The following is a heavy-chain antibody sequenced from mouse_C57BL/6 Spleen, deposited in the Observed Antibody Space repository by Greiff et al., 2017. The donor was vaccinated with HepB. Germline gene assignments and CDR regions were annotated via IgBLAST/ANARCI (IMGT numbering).Heavy chain of an antibody. Sequence: LVESGAELVRPGASVTLSCKASGYTFTDYEMHWVKQTPVHGLEWIGAIDPETGGTAYNQKFKGKAILTADKSSSTAYMELRSLTSEDSAVYYCTRRGNYGNHWYFDVWGTGTTVTVSS. CDR2: IDPETGGT. D-gene: IGHD2-1*01. CDR1: GYTFTDYE. V-gene: IGHV1-15*01. CDR3: TRRGNYGNHWYFDV. J-gene: IGHJ1*03.